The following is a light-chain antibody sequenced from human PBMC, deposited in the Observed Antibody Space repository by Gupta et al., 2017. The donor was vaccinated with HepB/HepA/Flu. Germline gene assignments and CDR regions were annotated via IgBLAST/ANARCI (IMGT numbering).Light chain of an antibody. CDR2: GAS. V-gene: IGKV3-20*01. CDR3: QQYGTSPWT. Sequence: EIVLTQYPATLSLSPGQRSTLSSRASQNFRGNFLAWYQQKVGQPPRLLIHGASTRASGVPDRFSGSWSETDFTLTISRLEPEDFAVYYCQQYGTSPWTFGQGTRVDIK. CDR1: QNFRGNF. J-gene: IGKJ1*01.